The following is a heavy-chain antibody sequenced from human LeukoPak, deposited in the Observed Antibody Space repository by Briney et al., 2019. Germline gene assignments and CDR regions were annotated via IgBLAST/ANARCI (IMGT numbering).Heavy chain of an antibody. CDR2: IYPGDSDT. D-gene: IGHD5-12*01. CDR1: GYSFTSYW. V-gene: IGHV5-51*01. Sequence: GESLKISCKGSGYSFTSYWIGWVRQMPGKGLEWMGIIYPGDSDTRYSPSFQGQVTISADKSISTAYLQWSTLEASDTAMYYCTRSAGVTTIDYWGQGTLVTVSS. J-gene: IGHJ4*02. CDR3: TRSAGVTTIDY.